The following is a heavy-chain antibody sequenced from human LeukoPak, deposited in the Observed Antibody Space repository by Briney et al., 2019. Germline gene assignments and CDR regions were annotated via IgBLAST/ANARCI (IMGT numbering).Heavy chain of an antibody. D-gene: IGHD3-3*01. CDR1: GGSFSGYY. J-gene: IGHJ4*02. CDR2: IYYSGST. Sequence: PSETLSLTCAVYGGSFSGYYWSWIRQPPGKGLEWIGYIYYSGSTYYNPSLKSRVTISVDTSKNQFSLKLSSVTAADTAVYYCARGQPYYDFWSGYPLFDYWGQGTLVTVSS. V-gene: IGHV4-30-4*08. CDR3: ARGQPYYDFWSGYPLFDY.